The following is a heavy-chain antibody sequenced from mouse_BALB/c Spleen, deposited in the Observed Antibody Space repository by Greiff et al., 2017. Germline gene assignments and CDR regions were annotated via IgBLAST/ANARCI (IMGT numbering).Heavy chain of an antibody. J-gene: IGHJ3*01. Sequence: EVQLVESGPGLVKPSQSLSLTCTVTGYSITSDYAWNWIRQFPGNKLEWMGYISYSGSTSYNPSLKSRISITRDTSKNQFFLQLNSVTTEDTATYYWARGEYGSFAYWGQGTLVTVSA. CDR3: ARGEYGSFAY. D-gene: IGHD2-10*02. CDR2: ISYSGST. CDR1: GYSITSDYA. V-gene: IGHV3-2*02.